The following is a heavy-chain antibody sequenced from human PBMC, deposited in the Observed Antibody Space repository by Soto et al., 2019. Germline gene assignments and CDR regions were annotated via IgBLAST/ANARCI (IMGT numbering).Heavy chain of an antibody. CDR3: AKTVVPAAIGYYYYYMDV. D-gene: IGHD2-2*01. CDR1: GFTFSSYA. Sequence: GGSLRLSCAASGFTFSSYAMSWVRQAPGKGLEWVSAISGSGGSTYYADSVKGRFTISRDNSKNTLYLQMNSLRAEDTAVHYCAKTVVPAAIGYYYYYMDVWGKGTTVTVS. J-gene: IGHJ6*03. CDR2: ISGSGGST. V-gene: IGHV3-23*01.